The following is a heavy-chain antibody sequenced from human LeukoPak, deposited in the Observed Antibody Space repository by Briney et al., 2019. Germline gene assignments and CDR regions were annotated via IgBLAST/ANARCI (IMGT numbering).Heavy chain of an antibody. CDR3: ARLTGYSSESWFDP. J-gene: IGHJ5*02. Sequence: SETLSLTCSVSGASISSSAWYWGWIRQPPGKGLQWIGIIYNSGSTYYNPSLKSRVTISVHTSKNQFSLKLSSVTAADTAVYYCARLTGYSSESWFDPWGQGTLVTVSS. CDR2: IYNSGST. D-gene: IGHD3-9*01. V-gene: IGHV4-39*07. CDR1: GASISSSAWY.